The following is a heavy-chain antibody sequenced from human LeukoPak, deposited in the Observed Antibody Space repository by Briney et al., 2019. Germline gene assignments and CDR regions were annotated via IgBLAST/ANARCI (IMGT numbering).Heavy chain of an antibody. CDR2: INHSGST. CDR1: GGSFSGYY. J-gene: IGHJ5*02. D-gene: IGHD2/OR15-2a*01. CDR3: ARRRASVIT. V-gene: IGHV4-34*01. Sequence: PSETLSLTCAVYGGSFSGYYWSWIRQPPGKGLEWIGEINHSGSTNYNPSLKSRVTISVDTSKNQFSLKLSSVTAADTAVYYCARRRASVITWGQGTLVTVSS.